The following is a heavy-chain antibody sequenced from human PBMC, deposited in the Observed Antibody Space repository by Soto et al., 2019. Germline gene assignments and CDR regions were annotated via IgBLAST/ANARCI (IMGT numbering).Heavy chain of an antibody. Sequence: SETLSLTCTVSGGSINSYYWSWIRQPPGKGLEWIGYIYYSVSTDHNPSLNSRVTISVDTSNNQFSLKLKSVTAADTAVYYCARDHRYCSGGSCHSRTAWFDPWGQGTLVTVSS. CDR3: ARDHRYCSGGSCHSRTAWFDP. J-gene: IGHJ5*02. V-gene: IGHV4-59*01. CDR2: IYYSVST. CDR1: GGSINSYY. D-gene: IGHD2-15*01.